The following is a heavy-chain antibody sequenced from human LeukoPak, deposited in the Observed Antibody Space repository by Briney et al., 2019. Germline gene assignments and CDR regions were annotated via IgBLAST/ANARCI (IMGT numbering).Heavy chain of an antibody. CDR1: GFTFSSYA. CDR2: ISSNEGST. CDR3: VKDLVVVAATGAFDI. J-gene: IGHJ3*02. V-gene: IGHV3-64D*09. D-gene: IGHD2-15*01. Sequence: AGTLRLSCSASGFTFSSYAMHWVRHPPPQGLEYVSSISSNEGSTYYADSVKGRFTTSRDNSKNTLYLQMSSLRAEDTAVYYCVKDLVVVAATGAFDIWGQGTMVTVSS.